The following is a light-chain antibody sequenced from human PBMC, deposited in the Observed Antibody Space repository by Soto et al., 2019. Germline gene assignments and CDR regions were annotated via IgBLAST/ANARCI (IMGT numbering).Light chain of an antibody. Sequence: EIVMTQSPATLSLSPGEIATLSCRASQSVSSNLAWYQQKPGQAPRLLIYGASTRATGIPARFSGSGSGTEVTLTISSLQSEDFAVYYCQQYNNWPLPFGGGTKVEIK. CDR2: GAS. CDR1: QSVSSN. J-gene: IGKJ4*01. CDR3: QQYNNWPLP. V-gene: IGKV3-15*01.